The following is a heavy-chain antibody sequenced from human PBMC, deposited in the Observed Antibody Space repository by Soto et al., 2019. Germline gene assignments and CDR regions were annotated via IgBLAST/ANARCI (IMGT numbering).Heavy chain of an antibody. J-gene: IGHJ2*01. CDR2: IYYSGST. CDR3: ARGRSYYARDWYFDL. CDR1: GGSVSSGSYY. D-gene: IGHD1-26*01. V-gene: IGHV4-61*01. Sequence: QVQLQESGPGLVKPSETLSLTCTVSGGSVSSGSYYWSWIRQPPGKGLEWIGYIYYSGSTNYNPNLKRRVNISVDTSKNQFSRKLSSVPAADTAVYYCARGRSYYARDWYFDLWGRGTLVTVSS.